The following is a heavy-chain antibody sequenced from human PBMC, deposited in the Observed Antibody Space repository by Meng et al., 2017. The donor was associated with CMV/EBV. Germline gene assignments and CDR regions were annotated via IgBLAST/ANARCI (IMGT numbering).Heavy chain of an antibody. CDR2: IIPIFGTA. J-gene: IGHJ6*02. D-gene: IGHD6-6*01. V-gene: IGHV1-69*05. Sequence: SVKVSCKASGGTFSSYAISWVRQAPGQGLEWMGGIIPIFGTANYAQKFQGRVTITTDESTSTAYMELSSLRSEDTAVYYCARGNSSYRRSFYYGMDVWGQGTLVTVSS. CDR1: GGTFSSYA. CDR3: ARGNSSYRRSFYYGMDV.